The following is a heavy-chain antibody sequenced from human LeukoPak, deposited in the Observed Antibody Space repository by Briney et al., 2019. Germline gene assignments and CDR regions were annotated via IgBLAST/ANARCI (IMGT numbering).Heavy chain of an antibody. V-gene: IGHV3-7*01. Sequence: AGGSLRLSCAASGFNFDIYWMSWVRQAPGKGLEWVANIKQDGSDNYHVDSVRGRFTISRDNSNNTLALQMNSLRPEDTAVYYCAKVQRPRVMFTDPFDYWGQGTLVTVSS. D-gene: IGHD2-21*01. CDR1: GFNFDIYW. CDR2: IKQDGSDN. J-gene: IGHJ4*02. CDR3: AKVQRPRVMFTDPFDY.